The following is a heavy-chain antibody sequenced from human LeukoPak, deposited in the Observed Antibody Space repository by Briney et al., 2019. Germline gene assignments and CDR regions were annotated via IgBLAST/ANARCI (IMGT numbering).Heavy chain of an antibody. V-gene: IGHV5-51*01. J-gene: IGHJ4*02. Sequence: GESLKISCKGSGYXFTTYWIGWVRQMPGKGLEWMGIIYPGDSDTRYSPSFQGQVTMSVDKSISTAYLQWNSLKASDTAMYYCTSSVVSQYFDYWGQGTLVTVSS. CDR1: GYXFTTYW. D-gene: IGHD4-23*01. CDR3: TSSVVSQYFDY. CDR2: IYPGDSDT.